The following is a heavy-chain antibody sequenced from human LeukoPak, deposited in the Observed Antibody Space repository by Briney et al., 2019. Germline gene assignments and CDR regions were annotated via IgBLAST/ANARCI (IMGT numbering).Heavy chain of an antibody. J-gene: IGHJ4*02. CDR2: ISGSGGST. CDR3: AKDRVVRGADFDY. V-gene: IGHV3-23*01. D-gene: IGHD3-10*01. Sequence: GGSLRLSCAASGFTFSSYGMSWVRQAPGKGLEWVSAISGSGGSTYYADSVKGRFTISRDNSKNTLYLQMNSLRAEDTAVNYCAKDRVVRGADFDYWGQGTLVTVSS. CDR1: GFTFSSYG.